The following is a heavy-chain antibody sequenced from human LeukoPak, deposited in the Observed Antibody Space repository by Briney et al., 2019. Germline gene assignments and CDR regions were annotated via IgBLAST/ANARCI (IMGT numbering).Heavy chain of an antibody. Sequence: GGSLRLSCAASGFTFSSYGMHWVRQAPGKGLEWVAFIRYDGSNKFYADSVKGRFTISRDNSKNTLFLQMNSLRAEDTAVYYCAKGPRDIVVVTAWGQGTLVTVSS. D-gene: IGHD2-21*02. CDR2: IRYDGSNK. CDR3: AKGPRDIVVVTA. J-gene: IGHJ4*02. V-gene: IGHV3-30*02. CDR1: GFTFSSYG.